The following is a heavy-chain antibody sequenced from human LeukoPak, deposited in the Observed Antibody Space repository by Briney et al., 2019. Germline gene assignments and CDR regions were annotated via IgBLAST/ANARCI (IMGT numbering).Heavy chain of an antibody. Sequence: AGGSLRLSCAASGFTFSSYEMNWVRQAPGKGLEWGSYISSSGSTKYYADSVKGRFTISRDNAKNSLFLQMNSLRAEDTAVYYCARDRSVWSRLDYWGQGTLVTVSS. D-gene: IGHD3-10*01. V-gene: IGHV3-48*03. CDR1: GFTFSSYE. J-gene: IGHJ4*02. CDR2: ISSSGSTK. CDR3: ARDRSVWSRLDY.